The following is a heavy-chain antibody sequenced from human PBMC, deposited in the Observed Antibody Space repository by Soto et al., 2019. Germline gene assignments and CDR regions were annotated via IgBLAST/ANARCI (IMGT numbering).Heavy chain of an antibody. Sequence: QAHLVESGGGVVQPGRSLRLSCAASGFTFTSYGMHWVRQAPGTRLEWVAVISYDGGLQHYADSVKGRFTISRDNSKNMVLLQMNSLIAEATAVYYCVSDRGYGHASVPYSWGQGTLVSVSS. V-gene: IGHV3-30*03. CDR2: ISYDGGLQ. D-gene: IGHD5-18*01. J-gene: IGHJ4*02. CDR3: VSDRGYGHASVPYS. CDR1: GFTFTSYG.